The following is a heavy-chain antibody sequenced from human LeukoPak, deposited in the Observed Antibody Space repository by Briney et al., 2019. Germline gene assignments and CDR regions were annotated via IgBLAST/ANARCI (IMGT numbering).Heavy chain of an antibody. J-gene: IGHJ3*02. Sequence: GGSLRLSGAASGFTFSSYGMHWVRQAPGKGLEGVAVISYDGSNKYYADSVKGRFTISRDNSKNTMYLQMNSLRAEDTPVYYCANEEYYYDSSGYYGAFDIWGQGTMVTVSS. CDR1: GFTFSSYG. CDR2: ISYDGSNK. V-gene: IGHV3-30*18. CDR3: ANEEYYYDSSGYYGAFDI. D-gene: IGHD3-22*01.